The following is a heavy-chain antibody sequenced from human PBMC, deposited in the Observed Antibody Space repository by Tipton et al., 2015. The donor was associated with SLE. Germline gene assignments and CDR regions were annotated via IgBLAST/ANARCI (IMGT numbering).Heavy chain of an antibody. CDR1: GFTFSSYG. D-gene: IGHD3-3*01. Sequence: SLRLSCAASGFTFSSYGMHWVRQAPGKGLGWLTFIQNDGSNKYYADPVKGRFTISRDNSKNTVSLQMNSLGADDTAVYYCANSRFVPEAYWGQGTLVTVSS. CDR3: ANSRFVPEAY. CDR2: IQNDGSNK. V-gene: IGHV3-30*02. J-gene: IGHJ4*02.